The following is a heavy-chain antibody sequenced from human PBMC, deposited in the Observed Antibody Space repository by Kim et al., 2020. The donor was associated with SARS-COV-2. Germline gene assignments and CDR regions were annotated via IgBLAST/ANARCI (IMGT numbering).Heavy chain of an antibody. V-gene: IGHV4-34*01. J-gene: IGHJ6*02. CDR3: ARDVGAVAGQYYYYYYGMDV. CDR2: INHSGST. Sequence: SETLSLTCAVYGGSFSGYYWSWIRQPPGKGLEWIGEINHSGSTNYNPSLKSRVTISVDTSKNQFSLKLSSVTAADTAVYYCARDVGAVAGQYYYYYYGMDVWGQGTTVTVSS. D-gene: IGHD6-19*01. CDR1: GGSFSGYY.